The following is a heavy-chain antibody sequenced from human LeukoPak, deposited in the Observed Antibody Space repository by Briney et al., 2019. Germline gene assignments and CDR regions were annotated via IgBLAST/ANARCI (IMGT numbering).Heavy chain of an antibody. D-gene: IGHD3-3*01. CDR2: ISSSGSTI. CDR1: GFTFSDYY. V-gene: IGHV3-11*04. CDR3: ARDLSSYDFWSGYQNWFDP. Sequence: GGSLRLSCAASGFTFSDYYMSWIRQAPGKGLEWVSYISSSGSTIYYADSVKGQFTISRDNAKNSLYLQMNSLRDEDTAVYYCARDLSSYDFWSGYQNWFDPWGQGTLVTVSS. J-gene: IGHJ5*02.